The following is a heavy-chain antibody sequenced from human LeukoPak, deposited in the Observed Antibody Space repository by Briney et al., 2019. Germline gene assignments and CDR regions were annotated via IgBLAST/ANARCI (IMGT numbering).Heavy chain of an antibody. CDR3: ARGAPGRGYSYGYAAFDI. V-gene: IGHV4-61*02. Sequence: SQTLSLTCTVSGGSISSGSYYWSWIRQPAGKGLEWIGRIYTSGSTNYNPSLKSRVTISVDTSKNQFSLKLSSVTAADTAVYYCARGAPGRGYSYGYAAFDIWGQGTMVTVSS. CDR2: IYTSGST. D-gene: IGHD5-18*01. CDR1: GGSISSGSYY. J-gene: IGHJ3*02.